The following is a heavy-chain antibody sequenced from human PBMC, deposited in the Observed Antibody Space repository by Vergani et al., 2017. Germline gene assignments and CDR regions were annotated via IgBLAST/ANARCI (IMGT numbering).Heavy chain of an antibody. CDR3: ARGSVHSSGWPIDY. J-gene: IGHJ4*02. CDR2: IYTSGST. CDR1: GGSISSGSYY. D-gene: IGHD6-25*01. V-gene: IGHV4-61*02. Sequence: QVQLQESGPGLVKPSQTLSLTCTVSGGSISSGSYYWSWIRQPAGEGLEWIGRIYTSGSTNYNPSLKSRVTISVDTSKNQFSLKLSSVTAADTAVYYCARGSVHSSGWPIDYWGQGTLVTVSS.